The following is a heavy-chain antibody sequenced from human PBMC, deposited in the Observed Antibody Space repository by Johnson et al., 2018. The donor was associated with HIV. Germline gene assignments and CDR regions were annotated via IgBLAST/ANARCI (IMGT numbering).Heavy chain of an antibody. Sequence: QMQLVESGGGLVQPGGSLRLSCAASGFTFSDYYMSWIRQAPGKGLEWVSYISSSGNTIYYADSLKGHFPISRDNAKNSLYVQMNSLRPDETAVYYCVRDTLAWGLIPPIGAFDIWGQGTMVTVYS. CDR1: GFTFSDYY. CDR2: ISSSGNTI. J-gene: IGHJ3*02. CDR3: VRDTLAWGLIPPIGAFDI. D-gene: IGHD2-8*01. V-gene: IGHV3-11*01.